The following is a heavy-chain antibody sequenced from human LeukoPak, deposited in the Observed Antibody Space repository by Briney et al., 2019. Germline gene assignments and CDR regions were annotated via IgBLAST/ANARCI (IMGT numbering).Heavy chain of an antibody. V-gene: IGHV3-30*18. CDR3: AKEGTPQVSTWYDL. Sequence: PGGSLRLSCAASRVTLSLYGMLWVPQAPGKGRVWVADISYEGGTQHYADSVKGRFIISRDNHKNTLYLQMNILRTEDTAVYYCAKEGTPQVSTWYDLWGQGTQVIVSS. CDR1: RVTLSLYG. CDR2: ISYEGGTQ. J-gene: IGHJ5*02. D-gene: IGHD3-10*01.